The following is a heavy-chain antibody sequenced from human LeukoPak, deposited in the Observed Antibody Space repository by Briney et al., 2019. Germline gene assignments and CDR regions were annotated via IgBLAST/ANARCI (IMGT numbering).Heavy chain of an antibody. CDR3: AKPPLRYFDWFLRKRFFFDY. Sequence: GGSLRLSCAASGFKFSDAAMSWVCQAPGKGLEWVSSITATGDDTHSADSLRGRFTISRDNSKNTLYLEMNSLRAEDTAVYYCAKPPLRYFDWFLRKRFFFDYWGHGTLVTVSS. D-gene: IGHD3-9*01. CDR1: GFKFSDAA. V-gene: IGHV3-23*01. J-gene: IGHJ4*01. CDR2: ITATGDDT.